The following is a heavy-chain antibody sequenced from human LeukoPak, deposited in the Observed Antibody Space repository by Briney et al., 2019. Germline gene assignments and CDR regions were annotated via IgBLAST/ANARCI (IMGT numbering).Heavy chain of an antibody. V-gene: IGHV1-2*02. CDR2: INPNSGDR. J-gene: IGHJ4*02. CDR3: ARDLTVQATAAIVYYFDY. D-gene: IGHD6-25*01. CDR1: GYTFTGYY. Sequence: GASVKVSCKASGYTFTGYYMHWVRRAPGQGLEWMGWINPNSGDRNYAQKFQGRVTMTRDTSISTAHMELSGLTSDDTAVYYCARDLTVQATAAIVYYFDYWGQGTLVTVSS.